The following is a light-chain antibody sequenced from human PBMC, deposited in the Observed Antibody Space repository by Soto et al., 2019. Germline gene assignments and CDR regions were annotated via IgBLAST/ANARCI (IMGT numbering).Light chain of an antibody. CDR3: QTSVTGIHVV. V-gene: IGLV4-69*01. Sequence: QLVLTQSPSASASLGASVKLTCTLSSGHSNYAIAWHQQQPEKGPRYLMKLNSDGSHSKGDGIPDRFSGSSSGAERYLTISSLQSEDEADYYRQTSVTGIHVVFGGGTQLTVL. J-gene: IGLJ2*01. CDR1: SGHSNYA. CDR2: LNSDGSH.